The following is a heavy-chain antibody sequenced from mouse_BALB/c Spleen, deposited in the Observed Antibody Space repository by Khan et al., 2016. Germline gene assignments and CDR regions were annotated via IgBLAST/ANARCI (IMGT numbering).Heavy chain of an antibody. CDR1: GYTFTNYG. V-gene: IGHV9-3-1*01. Sequence: QIQLVQSGPELKKPGETVRISCKASGYTFTNYGMNWVKQAPGKGLKWMGWINTYTGEPTYADDFKGRFAFSLETSASTASLQINNLKNEATATYVCARPDYGSSRRFAYWGQGTLVTVSA. CDR2: INTYTGEP. J-gene: IGHJ3*01. CDR3: ARPDYGSSRRFAY. D-gene: IGHD1-1*01.